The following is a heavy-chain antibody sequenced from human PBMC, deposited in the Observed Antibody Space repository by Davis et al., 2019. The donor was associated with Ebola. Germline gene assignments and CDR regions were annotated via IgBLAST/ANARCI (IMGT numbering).Heavy chain of an antibody. CDR3: ARAFCDADCFPLNWFDP. CDR1: GVSLSGYY. Sequence: PSETLSLTCAVYGVSLSGYYWSWIRQPPKKGLEWIGEINHSGSTNYNPSLKSRVTISVDTSKNQFSLNLSSVTAADTGVYYCARAFCDADCFPLNWFDPWGQGILVTVSS. V-gene: IGHV4-34*01. D-gene: IGHD2-21*02. CDR2: INHSGST. J-gene: IGHJ5*02.